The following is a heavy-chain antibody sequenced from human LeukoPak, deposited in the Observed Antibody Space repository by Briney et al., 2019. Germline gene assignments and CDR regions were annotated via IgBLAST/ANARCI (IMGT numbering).Heavy chain of an antibody. J-gene: IGHJ6*03. Sequence: GGSLRLSCAASGFTISSNAMSWVRQAPGKGLEWVSAITGNAGSLYYADSVKGRFTISRDNSKNTLYLQMNSLRAEDTAVYYCAKDNWNYVYYYYYYMDVWGKGTTVTVSS. D-gene: IGHD1-7*01. CDR1: GFTISSNA. CDR3: AKDNWNYVYYYYYYMDV. V-gene: IGHV3-23*01. CDR2: ITGNAGSL.